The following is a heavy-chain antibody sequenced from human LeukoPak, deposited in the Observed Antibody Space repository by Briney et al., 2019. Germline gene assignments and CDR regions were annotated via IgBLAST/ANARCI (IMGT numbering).Heavy chain of an antibody. V-gene: IGHV3-74*01. Sequence: GGSLRLSCAASGFTFSSYWMDWVRETPGKGLVWVSRINSDGSSTTYADSVKGRFTIPRDNAKNTLYLQMNSLRAEDTAVYYCARHRYSSGVSDDWGQGTLVTVSS. CDR2: INSDGSST. D-gene: IGHD6-19*01. CDR3: ARHRYSSGVSDD. CDR1: GFTFSSYW. J-gene: IGHJ4*02.